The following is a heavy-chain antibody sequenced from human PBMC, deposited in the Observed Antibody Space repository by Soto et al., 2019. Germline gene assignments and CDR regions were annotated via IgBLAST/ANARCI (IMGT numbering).Heavy chain of an antibody. CDR3: ARATEWNALDI. CDR1: GFSVSSDY. D-gene: IGHD3-3*01. J-gene: IGHJ3*02. Sequence: DVQLVETGGGLIQPGGSLRLSCAASGFSVSSDYMNWVRQDPGKGLEWVSVIYRGGSTYYADSVRGRCTISRDNSENTLFLQMNSLRAEDTAVYYCARATEWNALDIWGQGTMVTVSS. V-gene: IGHV3-53*02. CDR2: IYRGGST.